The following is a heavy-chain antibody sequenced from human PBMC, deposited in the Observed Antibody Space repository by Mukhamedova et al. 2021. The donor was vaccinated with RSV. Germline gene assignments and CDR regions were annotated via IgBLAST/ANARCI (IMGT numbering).Heavy chain of an antibody. Sequence: YEQKFQGRATISADESTSTAYLELSSLTSEDTAVYYCAASVEAVGPSYNCFEPWGQGTLVTVSS. V-gene: IGHV1-69*01. J-gene: IGHJ5*02. D-gene: IGHD3/OR15-3a*01. CDR3: AASVEAVGPSYNCFEP.